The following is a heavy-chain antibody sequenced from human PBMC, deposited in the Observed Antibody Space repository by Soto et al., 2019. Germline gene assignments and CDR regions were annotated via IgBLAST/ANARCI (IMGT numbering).Heavy chain of an antibody. CDR3: ARQRLVLDDYYYYYGMDV. CDR1: GGTFSSYA. V-gene: IGHV1-69*13. Sequence: SVKVSCKASGGTFSSYAISWVRQAPGQGLEWMGGIIPIFGTANYAQKFQGRVTITADESTSTAYMELSSLRSEDTAVYYCARQRLVLDDYYYYYGMDVWGQGTTVTVSS. CDR2: IIPIFGTA. J-gene: IGHJ6*02. D-gene: IGHD6-6*01.